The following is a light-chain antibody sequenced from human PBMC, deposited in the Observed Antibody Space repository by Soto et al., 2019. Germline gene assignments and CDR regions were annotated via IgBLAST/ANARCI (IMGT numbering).Light chain of an antibody. CDR1: SGHSSYA. Sequence: QLVLTQSPSASASLGASVKLTCTLSSGHSSYAIAWHQQQPEKGPRYLMKLNSDGSHSKGDGIPDRFSGSSSGAERYLTIPSLQSEDEADYYCQTWGTGIVFGVGTKLTVL. V-gene: IGLV4-69*01. CDR2: LNSDGSH. J-gene: IGLJ2*01. CDR3: QTWGTGIV.